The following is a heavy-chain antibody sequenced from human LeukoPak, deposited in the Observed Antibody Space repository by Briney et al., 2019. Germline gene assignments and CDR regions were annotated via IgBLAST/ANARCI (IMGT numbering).Heavy chain of an antibody. Sequence: SETLSLTCTVSGGSISSYYWSWIRQPPGKGLEWIGYIYYSGSTNYNPSLKSRVTISVDTSKNQFSLKLSSVTAADTAVYYCARQRSGWYVDYYYYGMDVWGQGTTVTVSS. CDR2: IYYSGST. D-gene: IGHD6-19*01. V-gene: IGHV4-59*08. CDR3: ARQRSGWYVDYYYYGMDV. J-gene: IGHJ6*02. CDR1: GGSISSYY.